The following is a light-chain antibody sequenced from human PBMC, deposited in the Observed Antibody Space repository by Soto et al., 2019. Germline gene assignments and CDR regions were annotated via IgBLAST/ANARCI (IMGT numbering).Light chain of an antibody. Sequence: QSVLTQSSSASASLGSSVKLTCSLSSGHSSYIIAWHQQQPGKAPRCLMKLAGIGSYNKGSGVPDRFSGSSSGADRCLTISELQFEAEADYYCETWDSNTWVFDGGTKLTVL. CDR2: LAGIGSY. V-gene: IGLV4-60*02. CDR3: ETWDSNTWV. J-gene: IGLJ3*02. CDR1: SGHSSYI.